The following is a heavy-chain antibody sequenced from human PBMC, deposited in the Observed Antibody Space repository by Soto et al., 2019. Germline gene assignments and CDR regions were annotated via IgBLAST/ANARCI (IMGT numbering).Heavy chain of an antibody. V-gene: IGHV1-69*01. CDR3: ARRYCASDNCPLFYYFVDL. J-gene: IGHJ6*02. D-gene: IGHD2-21*02. Sequence: SVKVSCKASGGTFSKFAFSWVRPAPGQGFEWMGGIIPVFRSANHAQRFRGRITITADEYTSTVYLYLNDLRSDDTAVYYCARRYCASDNCPLFYYFVDLWGLGTTVTVSS. CDR2: IIPVFRSA. CDR1: GGTFSKFA.